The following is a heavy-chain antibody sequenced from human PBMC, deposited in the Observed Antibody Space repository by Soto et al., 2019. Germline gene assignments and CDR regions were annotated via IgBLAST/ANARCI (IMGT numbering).Heavy chain of an antibody. CDR3: ASSEVNYYYYGMDV. Sequence: QLVESGGGLVKPGGSLRLSCEASRFRFSDYYMSWVRQAPGKGLEWVSFISSSGTTIYYADSVKGRFTISRDNAKNSLFLQMNSLRVVDTAVYYCASSEVNYYYYGMDVWGQGTTVTVSS. CDR1: RFRFSDYY. V-gene: IGHV3-11*01. CDR2: ISSSGTTI. J-gene: IGHJ6*02.